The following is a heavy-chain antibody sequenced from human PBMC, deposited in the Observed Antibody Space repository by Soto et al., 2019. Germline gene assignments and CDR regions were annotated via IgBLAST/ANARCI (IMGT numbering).Heavy chain of an antibody. V-gene: IGHV4-31*03. CDR1: GGSLSSGGYY. CDR2: IYYSGST. Sequence: SDTLSLTCTVSGGSLSSGGYYWSWIRQHPGKGLEWIGYIYYSGSTYYNPSLKSRVTISVDTSKNQFSLKLSSVTAADTAVYYCASNYGEPDGGVWFDPWGQGTLVTVSS. J-gene: IGHJ5*02. CDR3: ASNYGEPDGGVWFDP. D-gene: IGHD4-17*01.